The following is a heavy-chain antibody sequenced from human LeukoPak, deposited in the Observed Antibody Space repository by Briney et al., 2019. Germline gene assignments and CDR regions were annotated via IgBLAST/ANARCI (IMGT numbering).Heavy chain of an antibody. CDR2: ISHIGST. CDR3: ARDRISINALDM. D-gene: IGHD1-14*01. J-gene: IGHJ3*02. Sequence: PSETLSLTCSVSGDSNTGHYLTWIRQPPGNGLEWIGYISHIGSTNYNPSLKGRVTISVDTSKNQFSLKLTSVTAADTALYYCARDRISINALDMWGQGTMVTVSS. V-gene: IGHV4-59*11. CDR1: GDSNTGHY.